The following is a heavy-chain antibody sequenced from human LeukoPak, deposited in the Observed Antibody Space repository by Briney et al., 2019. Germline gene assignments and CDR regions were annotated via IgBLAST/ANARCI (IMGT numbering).Heavy chain of an antibody. J-gene: IGHJ6*04. V-gene: IGHV4-59*01. D-gene: IGHD6-13*01. CDR3: ARDYSSSWYGTLDV. CDR1: GFTFSSYW. CDR2: IYYSGST. Sequence: GSLRLSCAASGFTFSSYWMSWIRQPPGKGLEWIGYIYYSGSTNYNPSLKSRVTISVDTSKNQFSLKLSSVTAADTAVYYCARDYSSSWYGTLDVWGKGTTVTISS.